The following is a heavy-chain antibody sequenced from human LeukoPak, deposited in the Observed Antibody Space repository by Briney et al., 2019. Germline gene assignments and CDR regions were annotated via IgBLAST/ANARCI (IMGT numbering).Heavy chain of an antibody. J-gene: IGHJ4*02. CDR1: GYTFTSYD. CDR2: MNPNSGNT. CDR3: ARYYIEGRCFDY. Sequence: ASVKVSCKASGYTFTSYDINWVRQATGQGLEWMGRMNPNSGNTGYAQKFQGRVTMTRNTSISTAYMELSSLRSEDTAVYYCARYYIEGRCFDYWGQGTLVTVPS. V-gene: IGHV1-8*01. D-gene: IGHD3-10*01.